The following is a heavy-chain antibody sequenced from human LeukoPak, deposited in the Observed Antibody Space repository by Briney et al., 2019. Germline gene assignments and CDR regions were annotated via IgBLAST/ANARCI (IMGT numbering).Heavy chain of an antibody. V-gene: IGHV1-46*01. CDR3: VGATNRRHFGY. CDR2: INPSGGST. CDR1: GYTLTSYY. D-gene: IGHD1-14*01. Sequence: ASVKVSCKASGYTLTSYYMHWVRQAPGQGLEWMGIINPSGGSTSYAQKFQGRVTMTRDTSTSTVYMELSSLRSEDTAVYYCVGATNRRHFGYWGQGTLVTVSS. J-gene: IGHJ4*02.